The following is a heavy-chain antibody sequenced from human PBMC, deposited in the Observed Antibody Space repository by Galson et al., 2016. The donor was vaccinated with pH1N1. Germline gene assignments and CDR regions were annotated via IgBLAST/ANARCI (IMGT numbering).Heavy chain of an antibody. CDR1: GFTLGDFY. J-gene: IGHJ4*02. Sequence: SLRLSCAASGFTLGDFYMDWVRQAPGKGLEWVGRITKRPEGYTTQDAASVRGRFIISREDSKDLLYLQTNSLTTEDPAVYYCTRENHHKFDYWGQGTLVTVSS. CDR3: TRENHHKFDY. CDR2: ITKRPEGYTT. V-gene: IGHV3-72*01.